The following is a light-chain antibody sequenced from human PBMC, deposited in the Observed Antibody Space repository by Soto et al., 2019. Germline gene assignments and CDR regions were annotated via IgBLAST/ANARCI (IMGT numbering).Light chain of an antibody. V-gene: IGKV1-5*03. CDR2: EAS. J-gene: IGKJ1*01. CDR3: EQYNTFWT. Sequence: DIQMTQSPSTLSASVGDRVTITCRASQMIYTWLAWYQQKPGKAPKLLSYEASSLDVGVPSRFSGSGSGTEFTLTISSLQPDDFATYYCEQYNTFWTFGQGTKVDIK. CDR1: QMIYTW.